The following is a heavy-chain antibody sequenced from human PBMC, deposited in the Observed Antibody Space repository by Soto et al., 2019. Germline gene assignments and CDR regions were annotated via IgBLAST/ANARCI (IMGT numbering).Heavy chain of an antibody. CDR3: ARGGRIVGVRGMDV. CDR2: INHSGST. V-gene: IGHV4-34*01. Sequence: SGTLSLTCAVYGGSFSGYYWSWIRQPPGKGLEWIGEINHSGSTNYNPSLKSRVTISVDTSKNQFSLKLSPVTAADTAVYYCARGGRIVGVRGMDVWGQGTTVTVSS. J-gene: IGHJ6*02. CDR1: GGSFSGYY. D-gene: IGHD1-26*01.